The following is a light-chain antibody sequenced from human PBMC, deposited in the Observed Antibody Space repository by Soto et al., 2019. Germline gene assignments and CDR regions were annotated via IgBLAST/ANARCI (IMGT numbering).Light chain of an antibody. CDR3: LREETYLST. Sequence: AIQMTQSPASLSASVGDRVTITCRASQSIRNDLGRYQQKPGKPPKLLIYAASSLQSGVPSRISGSGSGTDFTLIIGSMQPEDVATDYCLREETYLSTLGQVNKV. J-gene: IGKJ1*01. CDR2: AAS. V-gene: IGKV1-6*01. CDR1: QSIRND.